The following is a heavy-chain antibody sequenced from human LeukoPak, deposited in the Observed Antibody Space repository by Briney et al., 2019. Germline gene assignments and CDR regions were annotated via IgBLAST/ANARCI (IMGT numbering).Heavy chain of an antibody. J-gene: IGHJ4*02. CDR1: GGTFSSYA. V-gene: IGHV1-69*05. Sequence: ASVKVSCKASGGTFSSYAISWARQAPGQGLEWMGRIIPIFGTANYAQKFQGRVTITTDESTGTAYMELSSLRSEDTAVYYCAREYYYDSPHCWGQGTLVTVSS. CDR2: IIPIFGTA. D-gene: IGHD3-22*01. CDR3: AREYYYDSPHC.